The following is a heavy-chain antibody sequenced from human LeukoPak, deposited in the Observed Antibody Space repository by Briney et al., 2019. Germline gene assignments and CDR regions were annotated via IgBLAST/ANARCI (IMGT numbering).Heavy chain of an antibody. J-gene: IGHJ5*02. CDR2: IYYSGST. Sequence: PSETLSLTCTVSGGSISSSSYYWGWIRQPPGKGLEWIGSIYYSGSTYYNPSLKSRVTISVDTSKNQFSLKLSSVTAADTAVYYCARQEGFPNWFDPWGQGTLVTVSS. V-gene: IGHV4-39*01. CDR1: GGSISSSSYY. CDR3: ARQEGFPNWFDP.